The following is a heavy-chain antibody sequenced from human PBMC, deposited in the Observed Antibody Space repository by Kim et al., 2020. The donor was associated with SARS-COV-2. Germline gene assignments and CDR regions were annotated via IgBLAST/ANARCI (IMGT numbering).Heavy chain of an antibody. V-gene: IGHV4-38-2*02. CDR3: ARVSLKSGSYYYFDY. CDR1: GYSVSSDYY. Sequence: SETLSLTCTVSGYSVSSDYYWGWIRQPPGKGLEWIGSIYHSGSTYYNPSLKSRVTISIDTSKNQFSLRLSSVTAADTAVYYCARVSLKSGSYYYFDYWGQGTLVTVSS. J-gene: IGHJ4*02. D-gene: IGHD1-26*01. CDR2: IYHSGST.